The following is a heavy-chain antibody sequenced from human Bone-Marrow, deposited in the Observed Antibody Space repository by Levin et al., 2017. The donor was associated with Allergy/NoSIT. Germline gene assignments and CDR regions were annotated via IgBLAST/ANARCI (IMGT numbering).Heavy chain of an antibody. CDR2: ISDHGLNK. V-gene: IGHV3-30*18. CDR3: AKDHLPTQELVRSPHI. Sequence: PGGSLRLSCAASGFSGFTFSDFGMHWVRQAPGKGLEWVTSISDHGLNKYYADSVKGRFTISRDNSKNTLYLQMNSLTAEDTAVYYCAKDHLPTQELVRSPHIWGQGTLVIVSS. D-gene: IGHD3-10*01. CDR1: GFSGFTFSDFG. J-gene: IGHJ3*02.